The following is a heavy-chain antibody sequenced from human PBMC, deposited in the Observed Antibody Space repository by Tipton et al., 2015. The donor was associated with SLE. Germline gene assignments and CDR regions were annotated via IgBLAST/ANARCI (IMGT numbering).Heavy chain of an antibody. J-gene: IGHJ4*02. V-gene: IGHV4-34*01. Sequence: TLSLTCAVYGGSFSGYYWSWIRQPPGKGLEWIGEINHSGSTNYNPSLKSRVTISVDTSKNQFSLKLSSVTAADTAVYYCARGQYSGSHDYWGQGTLVTVSS. CDR1: GGSFSGYY. D-gene: IGHD6-13*01. CDR3: ARGQYSGSHDY. CDR2: INHSGST.